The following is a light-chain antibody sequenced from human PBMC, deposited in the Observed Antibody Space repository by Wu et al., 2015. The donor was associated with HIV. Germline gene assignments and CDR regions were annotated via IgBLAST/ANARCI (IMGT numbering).Light chain of an antibody. J-gene: IGKJ5*01. V-gene: IGKV3-20*01. CDR2: AAS. CDR1: QSVTSGS. Sequence: EVVLTQSPGTLSLSPGERVALSCRASQSVTSGSLAWYQQKLGQAPRLLIFAASNRATGIPDRFSGSGSGTDFTLTIIRLEPEDSALYYCQQYGSSPPVTFGQGTRLEIK. CDR3: QQYGSSPPVT.